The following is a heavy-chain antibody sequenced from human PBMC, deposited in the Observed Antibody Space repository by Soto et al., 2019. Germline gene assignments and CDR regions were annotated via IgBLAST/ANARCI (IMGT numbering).Heavy chain of an antibody. CDR2: IYYSGST. Sequence: QVQLQESGPGLVKPSQTLSLTCTVSGGSISSGGYYWSWIRQHPGKGLEWIGYIYYSGSTYYNRSLKSRVTISVDTSKNQFSLKLSSVTAADTAVYYCARGDTFFGVVIMGLWFDPWGQGTLVTVSS. J-gene: IGHJ5*02. CDR1: GGSISSGGYY. V-gene: IGHV4-31*03. CDR3: ARGDTFFGVVIMGLWFDP. D-gene: IGHD3-3*01.